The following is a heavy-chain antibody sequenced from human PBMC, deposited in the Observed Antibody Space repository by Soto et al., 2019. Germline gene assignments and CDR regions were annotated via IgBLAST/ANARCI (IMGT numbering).Heavy chain of an antibody. Sequence: EVQLVESGGGLVQPGGSLRLSCAASGFTFSTYWMSWVRQAPGKGLEWVANIKRDGSEKYYVDSVKGRFTVSRDNAKNSLYLQMNSLKVEDTAVYYCARNDRYAFWMDSWGQGTLVTISS. CDR2: IKRDGSEK. J-gene: IGHJ5*01. CDR1: GFTFSTYW. CDR3: ARNDRYAFWMDS. V-gene: IGHV3-7*01. D-gene: IGHD1-1*01.